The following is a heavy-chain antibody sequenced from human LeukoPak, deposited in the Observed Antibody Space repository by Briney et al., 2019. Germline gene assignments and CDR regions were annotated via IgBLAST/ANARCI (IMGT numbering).Heavy chain of an antibody. Sequence: GGSLRLSCAPSGFTFSNYAMSWVRQAPGKGLEWVSVISGLGGSTYYADSVKGRFALSRDNAKSTLWLQMNSLRADDTAIYYCARDVEARISAAGTFDYWGQGSLVTVSS. D-gene: IGHD6-13*01. CDR2: ISGLGGST. CDR1: GFTFSNYA. CDR3: ARDVEARISAAGTFDY. J-gene: IGHJ4*02. V-gene: IGHV3-23*01.